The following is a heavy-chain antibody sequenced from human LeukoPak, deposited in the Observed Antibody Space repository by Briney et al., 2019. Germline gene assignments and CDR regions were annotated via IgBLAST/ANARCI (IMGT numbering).Heavy chain of an antibody. CDR1: GFTFSSYE. CDR2: ISSSGSTI. V-gene: IGHV3-48*03. Sequence: PAVSLRLSSAASGFTFSSYEMNWVRQAPGKGLEWVSYISSSGSTIYYADSVKGRFTISRDNAKNSMYLQMNSLRAEDTAVYYCAELGITMIGGVWGKGTTVTISS. CDR3: AELGITMIGGV. J-gene: IGHJ6*04. D-gene: IGHD3-10*02.